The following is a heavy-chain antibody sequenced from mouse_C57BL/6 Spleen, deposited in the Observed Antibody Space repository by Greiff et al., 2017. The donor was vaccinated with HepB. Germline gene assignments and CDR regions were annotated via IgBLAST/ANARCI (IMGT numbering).Heavy chain of an antibody. CDR3: ARNPYYYAMDY. J-gene: IGHJ4*01. CDR2: INPSNGGT. CDR1: GYTFTSYW. V-gene: IGHV1-53*01. Sequence: VQLQQPGTELVKPGASVKLSCKASGYTFTSYWMHWVKQRPGQGLEWIGNINPSNGGTNYNEKLKSKATLAVDKSSSTAYMQLSSLTSEDSAVYYCARNPYYYAMDYWGQGTSVTVSS.